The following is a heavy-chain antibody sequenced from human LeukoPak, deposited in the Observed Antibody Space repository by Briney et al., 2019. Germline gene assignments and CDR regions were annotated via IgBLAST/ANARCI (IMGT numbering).Heavy chain of an antibody. D-gene: IGHD3-22*01. CDR1: GGTFISYA. V-gene: IGHV1-69*06. CDR2: IIPIFGTA. Sequence: SSGKVSCKASGGTFISYAISLVRQAPGQGREWMGGIIPIFGTANYAQKFQGRVTLTADKSTSTAYMELSSLRYEDTAVYNCVRDFFHYYDQDAFDIWGQGTMVTVSS. J-gene: IGHJ3*02. CDR3: VRDFFHYYDQDAFDI.